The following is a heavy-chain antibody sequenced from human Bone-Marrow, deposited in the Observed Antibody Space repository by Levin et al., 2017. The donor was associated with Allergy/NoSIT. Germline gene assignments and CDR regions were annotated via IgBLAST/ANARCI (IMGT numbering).Heavy chain of an antibody. CDR3: AREYEGGYCLGY. D-gene: IGHD2-2*03. CDR1: GDSISSDRW. V-gene: IGHV4-4*02. J-gene: IGHJ4*02. CDR2: IFHSGTT. Sequence: PSETLSLTCSVSGDSISSDRWWSWVRQSPGRGLEWIGEIFHSGTTNYNPSLTSRVTMSLDKSKNQASLNLSSVTAADPAVYYWAREYEGGYCLGYWGQGTLVTVSS.